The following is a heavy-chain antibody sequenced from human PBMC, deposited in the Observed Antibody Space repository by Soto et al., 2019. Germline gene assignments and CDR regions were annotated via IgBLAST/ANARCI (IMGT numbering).Heavy chain of an antibody. D-gene: IGHD2-21*02. CDR2: ISSSYYI. CDR1: GFTFSSYT. Sequence: ESGGGLVKPGRSLRLSCAASGFTFSSYTMKWVRQAPGKGLEWVASISSSYYIKYADSVKGRFTISRDNAKNSLYLQMNSLRAEDTAVYYCARGDVVVLTATSNFDYWGQGTLVTVSS. CDR3: ARGDVVVLTATSNFDY. V-gene: IGHV3-21*01. J-gene: IGHJ4*02.